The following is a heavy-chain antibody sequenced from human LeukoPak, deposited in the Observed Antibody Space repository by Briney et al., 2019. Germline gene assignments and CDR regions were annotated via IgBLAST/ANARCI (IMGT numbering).Heavy chain of an antibody. Sequence: PGGSLRLSCAASGFKFDAYPMSWVRQAPGKGLEWVSSISDSGGSTRYAESVRGRFSLSRDNFEKTLYLQMNRLRAEDTAVYYCAKGKINHDGAFDIWGQGTRVIVAS. CDR3: AKGKINHDGAFDI. CDR1: GFKFDAYP. V-gene: IGHV3-23*01. J-gene: IGHJ3*02. CDR2: ISDSGGST. D-gene: IGHD1-14*01.